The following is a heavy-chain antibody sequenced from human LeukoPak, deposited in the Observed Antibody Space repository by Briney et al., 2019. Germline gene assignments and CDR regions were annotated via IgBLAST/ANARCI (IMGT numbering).Heavy chain of an antibody. Sequence: ASVKVSCKASGYTFTSYGISWVRQAPGQGLEGMGWISAYNGNTNYAQKLQGRVTMTTDTSTSTAYMELRSLRSDDTAVYYCARVADSSSWYSELGAFDIWGQGTMVTVSS. CDR2: ISAYNGNT. J-gene: IGHJ3*02. CDR1: GYTFTSYG. CDR3: ARVADSSSWYSELGAFDI. V-gene: IGHV1-18*01. D-gene: IGHD6-13*01.